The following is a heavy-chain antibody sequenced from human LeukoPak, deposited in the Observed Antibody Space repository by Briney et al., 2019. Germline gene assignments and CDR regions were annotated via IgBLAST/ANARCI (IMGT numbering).Heavy chain of an antibody. V-gene: IGHV4-39*01. J-gene: IGHJ3*02. D-gene: IGHD3-9*01. CDR1: GGSISSSSYY. Sequence: SETLSLTCTVSGGSISSSSYYWGWIRQPPGKGLEWIGSIYYSGSTYYNPSLKSRVTMSVDTSKNQFSLKLSSVTAADTAVYYCARLFEVVDAFDIWGQGTMVTVSS. CDR2: IYYSGST. CDR3: ARLFEVVDAFDI.